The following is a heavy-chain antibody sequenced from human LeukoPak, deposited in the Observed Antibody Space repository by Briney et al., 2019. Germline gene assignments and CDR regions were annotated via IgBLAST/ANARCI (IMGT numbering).Heavy chain of an antibody. CDR1: GGTFSSYD. CDR2: MNPNSGNT. Sequence: GASVKVSCKASGGTFSSYDINWVRQATGQGLEWMGWMNPNSGNTGYAQKFQGRVTITRNTSISTAYMELSSLRSEDTAVYYCARVRPYSRRGYYFDYWGQGTLVTVSS. CDR3: ARVRPYSRRGYYFDY. J-gene: IGHJ4*02. V-gene: IGHV1-8*03. D-gene: IGHD6-13*01.